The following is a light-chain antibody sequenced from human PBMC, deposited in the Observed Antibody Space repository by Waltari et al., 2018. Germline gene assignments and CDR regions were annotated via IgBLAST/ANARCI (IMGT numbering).Light chain of an antibody. CDR2: GVN. CDR3: QSYDTSLSVV. Sequence: QSVLTQPPSVSGAPGQRVTLPCTGSGSNIGAYDVHWYQHRPGKAPTLLIYGVNNRPSGVPDRFFGSKSGTSASLAITSLRAEDEGVYYCQSYDTSLSVVFGGGTKLTVL. V-gene: IGLV1-40*01. J-gene: IGLJ2*01. CDR1: GSNIGAYD.